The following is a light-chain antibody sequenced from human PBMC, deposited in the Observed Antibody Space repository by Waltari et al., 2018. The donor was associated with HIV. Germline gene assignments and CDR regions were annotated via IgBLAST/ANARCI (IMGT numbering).Light chain of an antibody. CDR3: SSYAGGHTWV. J-gene: IGLJ2*01. V-gene: IGLV2-23*02. Sequence: QSALSQPASVSGSPGQSIVISCRGTSSNLGNYTLVPWYQQHPGKVPRIIIYEVTKRPSGVSYRFSGSKSANTASLMISGLQAEDEADYYCSSYAGGHTWVFGGGTKLTVL. CDR1: SSNLGNYTL. CDR2: EVT.